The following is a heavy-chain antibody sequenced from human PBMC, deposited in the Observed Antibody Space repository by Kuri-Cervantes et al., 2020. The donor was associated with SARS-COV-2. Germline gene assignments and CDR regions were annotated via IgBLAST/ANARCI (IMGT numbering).Heavy chain of an antibody. CDR1: GYSISSGYY. CDR3: ARSAGVLRFLEWLRGPFDY. J-gene: IGHJ4*02. CDR2: IYHSGST. V-gene: IGHV4-38-2*02. Sequence: ESLKISCTVSGYSISSGYYWGWIRQPPGKGLEWIGSIYHSGSTYYNPSLKSRVTISVDTSKNQFSLKLSSVTAADTAVYYCARSAGVLRFLEWLRGPFDYWGQGTLVTVSS. D-gene: IGHD3-3*01.